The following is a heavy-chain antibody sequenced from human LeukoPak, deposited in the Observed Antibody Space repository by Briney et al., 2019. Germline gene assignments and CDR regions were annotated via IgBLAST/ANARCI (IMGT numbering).Heavy chain of an antibody. CDR1: DVSISTYY. D-gene: IGHD6-19*01. CDR3: ARARSPNIAVAGACFDY. Sequence: SETLSLTCTVSDVSISTYYWNWIRQPAGKGLEWIGRVYTSGTTNYSPSLKSRITMSVGTSKNQFSLNLSSVTAADTAVYYCARARSPNIAVAGACFDYWGQGILVTVSS. V-gene: IGHV4-4*07. CDR2: VYTSGTT. J-gene: IGHJ4*02.